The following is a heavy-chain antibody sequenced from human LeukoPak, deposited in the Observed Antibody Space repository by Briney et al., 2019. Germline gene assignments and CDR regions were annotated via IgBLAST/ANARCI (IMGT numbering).Heavy chain of an antibody. V-gene: IGHV3-74*01. CDR2: ITSDGKLT. J-gene: IGHJ1*01. Sequence: PGGSLRLSCAAAGFRFSDTWMHSVRQVPGKGLVWVSRITSDGKLTAYADSVKGRFTISRDNAKNILYLQMNSLRVEDTAVYYCASLLEGWGQGTLVTVSS. CDR3: ASLLEG. D-gene: IGHD2/OR15-2a*01. CDR1: GFRFSDTW.